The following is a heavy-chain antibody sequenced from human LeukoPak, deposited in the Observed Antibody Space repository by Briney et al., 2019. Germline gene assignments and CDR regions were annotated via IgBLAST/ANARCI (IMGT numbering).Heavy chain of an antibody. Sequence: SETLSLTCTVSGGSISSGSYYWSWIRQPAGKGLEWIGRIYTSGSTNYNPSLKSRVTISVDTSKNQFSLKLSSVTAADTAVYYCKGGVGATPRGYYMDVWGKGTTVTVSS. CDR1: GGSISSGSYY. CDR2: IYTSGST. J-gene: IGHJ6*03. V-gene: IGHV4-61*02. D-gene: IGHD1-26*01. CDR3: KGGVGATPRGYYMDV.